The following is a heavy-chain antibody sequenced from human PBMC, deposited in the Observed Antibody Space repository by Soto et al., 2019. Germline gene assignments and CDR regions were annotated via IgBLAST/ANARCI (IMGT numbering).Heavy chain of an antibody. CDR1: GGTFSSYA. J-gene: IGHJ6*02. Sequence: ASVKVSCKASGGTFSSYAISWVRQAPGQGLEWMGGIIPIFGTANYAQKFQGRVTITADESTSTAYMELSSLRSEDTAVYYCASCYFGLYYYYGMDVWGQGTTVTVSS. D-gene: IGHD2-21*02. CDR2: IIPIFGTA. V-gene: IGHV1-69*13. CDR3: ASCYFGLYYYYGMDV.